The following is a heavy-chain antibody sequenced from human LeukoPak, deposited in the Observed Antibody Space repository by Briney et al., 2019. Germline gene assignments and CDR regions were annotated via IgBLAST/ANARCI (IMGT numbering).Heavy chain of an antibody. D-gene: IGHD3-10*01. CDR2: INHSGST. Sequence: SETLSLTCAVYGGPFSGYYWSWIRQPPGKGLEWIGEINHSGSTNYNPSLKSRVTISVDTSKNQFPLKLSSVTAADTAVYYCARGSFDMVRGAINYYCMDVWGKGTTVTVSS. J-gene: IGHJ6*03. CDR3: ARGSFDMVRGAINYYCMDV. V-gene: IGHV4-34*01. CDR1: GGPFSGYY.